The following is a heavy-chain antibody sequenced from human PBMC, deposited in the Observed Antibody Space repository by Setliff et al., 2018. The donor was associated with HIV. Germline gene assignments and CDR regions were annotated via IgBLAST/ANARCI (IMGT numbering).Heavy chain of an antibody. CDR1: GFTFSGYD. Sequence: GGSLRLSCAASGFTFSGYDMNWVRQAPGKGLEWLSYISSSSSYIYYADSVKGRFTISRDNAKNSLSLQMNTLRAEDTAVYYCARLTLLRGLTITYMDVWGKGTTVTVSS. D-gene: IGHD3-10*01. CDR2: ISSSSSYI. J-gene: IGHJ6*03. V-gene: IGHV3-21*05. CDR3: ARLTLLRGLTITYMDV.